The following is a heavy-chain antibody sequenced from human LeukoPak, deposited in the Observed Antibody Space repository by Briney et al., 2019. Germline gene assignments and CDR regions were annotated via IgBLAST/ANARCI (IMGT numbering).Heavy chain of an antibody. CDR1: GFTFSSYA. D-gene: IGHD3-10*01. CDR3: TGNYYGSGSYADFDY. CDR2: IRSTANGSAT. V-gene: IGHV3-73*01. Sequence: GGSLRLSCAASGFTFSSYAMHWVRQASGEGLEWVGRIRSTANGSATAYAASVKGRLTISRDDSKNTAYLQMDSLKTEDTAVYYCTGNYYGSGSYADFDYWGQGTLVTVSS. J-gene: IGHJ4*02.